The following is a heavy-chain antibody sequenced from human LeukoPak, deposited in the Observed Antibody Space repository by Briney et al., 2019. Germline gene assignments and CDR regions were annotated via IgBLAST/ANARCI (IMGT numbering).Heavy chain of an antibody. CDR2: ISNSGNSI. J-gene: IGHJ3*02. CDR1: GFTFSSYE. CDR3: ARAKRNGFDI. V-gene: IGHV3-48*03. Sequence: GGSLRLSCAASGFTFSSYEMNWVRQAPGKGLEWVSFISNSGNSIYYADSAKGRFTISRDNAKNSLYLQMNSLRAEDTAVYYCARAKRNGFDIWGQGTMVTVSS.